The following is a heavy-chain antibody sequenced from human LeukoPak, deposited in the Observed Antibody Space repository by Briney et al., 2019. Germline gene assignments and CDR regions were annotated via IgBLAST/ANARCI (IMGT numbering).Heavy chain of an antibody. Sequence: ASVKVSCKASGYTFTSYYMHWVRQAPGQGLEWMGIINPSGGSTSYAQKFQGRVTMTRGMSTSTVYMELSSLRSEDTAVYYCARNLIAAAEDYWGQGTLVTVSS. CDR2: INPSGGST. J-gene: IGHJ4*02. V-gene: IGHV1-46*01. CDR3: ARNLIAAAEDY. CDR1: GYTFTSYY. D-gene: IGHD6-13*01.